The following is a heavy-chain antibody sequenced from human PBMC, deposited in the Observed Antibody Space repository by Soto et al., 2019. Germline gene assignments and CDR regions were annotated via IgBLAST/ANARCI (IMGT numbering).Heavy chain of an antibody. CDR2: TYYKSKWYY. CDR1: GDSVSSNSAG. Sequence: PVQTLSLTCDISGDSVSSNSAGWNWIRQTPSRGLEWLGRTYYKSKWYYTYAASVKSRITVSPDTSKNQFSLQLTSVTPEDTAVYYCARGSWDDVSGHYYMDVWDKGTTVTVSS. CDR3: ARGSWDDVSGHYYMDV. J-gene: IGHJ6*03. V-gene: IGHV6-1*01. D-gene: IGHD1-1*01.